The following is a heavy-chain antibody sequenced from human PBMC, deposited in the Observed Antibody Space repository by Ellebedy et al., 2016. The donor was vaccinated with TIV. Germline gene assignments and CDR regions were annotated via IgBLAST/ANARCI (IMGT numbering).Heavy chain of an antibody. V-gene: IGHV3-11*03. J-gene: IGHJ3*02. CDR3: ASHRMIEGRLDAFDI. CDR1: GFTFSDYY. D-gene: IGHD3-22*01. CDR2: ISSSSSYT. Sequence: GESLKISCAASGFTFSDYYMSWIRQAPGKGLEWVSYISSSSSYTNYADSVKGRFTISRDNAKNSLYLQMNSLRAEDTAVYYCASHRMIEGRLDAFDIWGQGTLVTVSS.